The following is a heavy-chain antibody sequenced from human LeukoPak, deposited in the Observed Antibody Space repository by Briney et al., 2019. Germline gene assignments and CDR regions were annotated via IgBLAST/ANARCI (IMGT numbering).Heavy chain of an antibody. CDR3: ATPLDYYDTSGYHQGGD. CDR2: IRATSTTL. CDR1: GFTFSDYP. J-gene: IGHJ4*02. V-gene: IGHV3-48*01. Sequence: PGGSLRLSCAASGFTFSDYPMNWIRQAPGKGLEWVSNIRATSTTLYYQDYYADSVKGRFTTSRDNAKNSLYLQMDSLRAEDTAVYYCATPLDYYDTSGYHQGGDWGQGTLVTVSS. D-gene: IGHD3-22*01.